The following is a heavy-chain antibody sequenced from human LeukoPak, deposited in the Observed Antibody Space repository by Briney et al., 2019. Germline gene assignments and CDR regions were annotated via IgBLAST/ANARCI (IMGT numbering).Heavy chain of an antibody. D-gene: IGHD3-3*01. Sequence: GGSLRLSCAASGFTFSSYWMHWGRQTPGKGLRWVSRINSDGSSIGYADSVKGRFTISRDNAKNTLYLQMNSLRAEDTAVYYCARVGGVAGRAIDYWGQGTLVTVSS. CDR2: INSDGSSI. J-gene: IGHJ4*02. V-gene: IGHV3-74*01. CDR1: GFTFSSYW. CDR3: ARVGGVAGRAIDY.